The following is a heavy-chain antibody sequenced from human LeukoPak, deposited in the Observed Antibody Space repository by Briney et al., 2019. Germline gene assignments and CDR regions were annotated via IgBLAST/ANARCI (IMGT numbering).Heavy chain of an antibody. CDR2: ISGRGGST. V-gene: IGHV3-23*01. J-gene: IGHJ4*02. D-gene: IGHD3-22*01. CDR1: GFTFSSYA. Sequence: GGSLRLSCAASGFTFSSYAMSWVRQAPGKGLEWVSAISGRGGSTYYADSVKGRFTISRDNSKNTLYLQMNSLRAEDTAVYYCAKTLITMIVVGITPYYFDYWGQGTLVTVSS. CDR3: AKTLITMIVVGITPYYFDY.